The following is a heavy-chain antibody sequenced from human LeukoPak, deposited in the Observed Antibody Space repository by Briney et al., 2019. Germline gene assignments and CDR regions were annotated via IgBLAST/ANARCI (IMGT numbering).Heavy chain of an antibody. V-gene: IGHV3-21*01. CDR1: GFTFSSYS. J-gene: IGHJ6*03. CDR3: ARDEYSSSSAGYFYFYYMDV. Sequence: GGSLRLSCAASGFTFSSYSMNWVRQAPGKGLEWVSSISSSSSYIYYADSVKGRFTISRDNAKNSLYLQMNSLRAEDTAVYYCARDEYSSSSAGYFYFYYMDVWGKGTTVTISS. D-gene: IGHD6-6*01. CDR2: ISSSSSYI.